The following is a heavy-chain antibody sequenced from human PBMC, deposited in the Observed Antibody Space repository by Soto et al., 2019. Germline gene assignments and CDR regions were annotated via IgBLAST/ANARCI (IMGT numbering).Heavy chain of an antibody. CDR3: ARAFSFYYYNTRHYHFAY. J-gene: IGHJ4*02. D-gene: IGHD3-10*01. V-gene: IGHV4-31*03. CDR2: IYYSGST. CDR1: GGSSNSGGFY. Sequence: PSETLSLTCTVSGGSSNSGGFYWSGIRQHPGKGLEWIGYIYYSGSTYYNPSLKSRVIISVDTSKNQFSLRLRSVTAADTAVYYCARAFSFYYYNTRHYHFAYSGQGSLVPVSS.